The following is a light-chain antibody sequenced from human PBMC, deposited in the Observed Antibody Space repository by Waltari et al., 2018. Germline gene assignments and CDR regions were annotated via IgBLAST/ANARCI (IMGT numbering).Light chain of an antibody. V-gene: IGLV3-1*01. Sequence: SYEVIQPPSVSVSPGQTATISCSGDKLGDKYACWFQQKPGQSPVLVIDQDDRRPSGIPERFSGSNSGNTATLTISGTQAMDEADYYCQAWDSSTHWVFGGGTKLTVL. CDR1: KLGDKY. CDR2: QDD. J-gene: IGLJ3*02. CDR3: QAWDSSTHWV.